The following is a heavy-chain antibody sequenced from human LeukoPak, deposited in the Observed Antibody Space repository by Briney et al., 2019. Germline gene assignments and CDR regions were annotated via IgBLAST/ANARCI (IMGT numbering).Heavy chain of an antibody. J-gene: IGHJ4*02. V-gene: IGHV4-34*01. D-gene: IGHD5-18*01. Sequence: SETLSLTCAVYGGSFSGYYWSWIRQPPGKGLEWIGEINHSGSTNYNPSLKSRVTISVDTSKNQFSLKLSSVTAADTAVYYCARMGRRYSYGPIDYWGQGTLVTVSS. CDR1: GGSFSGYY. CDR2: INHSGST. CDR3: ARMGRRYSYGPIDY.